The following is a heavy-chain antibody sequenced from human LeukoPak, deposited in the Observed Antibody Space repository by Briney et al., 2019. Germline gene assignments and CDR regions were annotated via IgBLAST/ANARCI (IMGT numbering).Heavy chain of an antibody. V-gene: IGHV4-34*01. CDR3: ARTWNGILLWSGPIGALDY. CDR2: INHSGST. Sequence: SETLSLTCAVYGVSFSGYYWSWIRQPPGKGLEWIGEINHSGSTNYNPSLKSRVTISVDTSKNQFSLKLSSVTAADTAVYYCARTWNGILLWSGPIGALDYWGQGTLVTVSS. CDR1: GVSFSGYY. D-gene: IGHD3-3*01. J-gene: IGHJ4*02.